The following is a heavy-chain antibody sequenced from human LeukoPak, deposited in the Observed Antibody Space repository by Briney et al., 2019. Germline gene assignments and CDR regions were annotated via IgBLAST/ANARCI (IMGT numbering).Heavy chain of an antibody. CDR3: ARDLYSGHEGNAFDI. CDR2: IIPILGIA. Sequence: SVKVSCKASGGTFSSYAITWVRQAPGQGLEWMGRIIPILGIANYAQKFQGRVTIIADKSTSTAYMELSSLRSDDTAVYYCARDLYSGHEGNAFDIWGQGTMVTVSS. D-gene: IGHD5-12*01. V-gene: IGHV1-69*04. CDR1: GGTFSSYA. J-gene: IGHJ3*02.